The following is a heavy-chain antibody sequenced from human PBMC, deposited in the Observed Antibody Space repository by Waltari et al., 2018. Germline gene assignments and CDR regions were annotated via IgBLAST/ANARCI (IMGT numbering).Heavy chain of an antibody. Sequence: EVQLVQSGAEVKKPGESLKISCKGSEYSFTSYGTGWGRKRPGKGLEWMGIIYPGDSDTRYSPSFQGQVTISADKSISTAYLQWSSLKASDTAMYYCARRKDQDFWSGNNWFDPWGQGTLVTVSS. CDR1: EYSFTSYG. J-gene: IGHJ5*02. CDR2: IYPGDSDT. D-gene: IGHD3-3*01. V-gene: IGHV5-51*01. CDR3: ARRKDQDFWSGNNWFDP.